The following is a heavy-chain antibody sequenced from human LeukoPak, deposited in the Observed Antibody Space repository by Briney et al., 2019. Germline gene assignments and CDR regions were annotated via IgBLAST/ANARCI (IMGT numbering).Heavy chain of an antibody. CDR2: ISSSSSYI. J-gene: IGHJ4*02. V-gene: IGHV3-21*01. CDR3: AREGYDSSCYYVGYYFDY. D-gene: IGHD3-22*01. CDR1: GFTFSSYS. Sequence: AGGSLRLSCAASGFTFSSYSMNWVRQAPGKGLEWVSSISSSSSYIYYADSVKGRFTISRDNAKNSLYLQMNSLRAEDTAVYHCAREGYDSSCYYVGYYFDYWGQGTLVTVSS.